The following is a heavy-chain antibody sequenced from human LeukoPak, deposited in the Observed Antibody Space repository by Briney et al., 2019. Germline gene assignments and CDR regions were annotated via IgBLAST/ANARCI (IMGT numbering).Heavy chain of an antibody. D-gene: IGHD3-9*01. V-gene: IGHV3-23*01. CDR3: AKSKVILTGYYTLLDY. CDR2: ISGSGGST. Sequence: PGGSLRLSCAASGFTFSSYAMSWVRQAPGEGLEWVSAISGSGGSTYYADSLKGGFTISRDNSKNTLYLQMNSLRAEDTAVYYCAKSKVILTGYYTLLDYWGQGTLVTVSS. CDR1: GFTFSSYA. J-gene: IGHJ4*02.